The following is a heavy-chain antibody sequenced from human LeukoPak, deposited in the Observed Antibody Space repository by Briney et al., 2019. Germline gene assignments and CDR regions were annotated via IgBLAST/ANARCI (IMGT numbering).Heavy chain of an antibody. J-gene: IGHJ4*02. V-gene: IGHV4-34*01. Sequence: SETLSLTCAVYGGSFRGYYWSWIRQPPGKGLEWIGEINHSGSTNYNPSLKSRVTISVDTSKNQFSLKLSSVTAADTAVYYCARAGSYYYGSGSYPFRNWGQGTLVTVSS. D-gene: IGHD3-10*01. CDR1: GGSFRGYY. CDR2: INHSGST. CDR3: ARAGSYYYGSGSYPFRN.